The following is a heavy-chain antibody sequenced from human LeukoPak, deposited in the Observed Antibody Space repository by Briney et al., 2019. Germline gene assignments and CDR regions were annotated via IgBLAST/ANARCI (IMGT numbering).Heavy chain of an antibody. D-gene: IGHD6-19*01. CDR2: IYPRDGST. CDR3: ARAYSSGWYVVDY. V-gene: IGHV1-46*01. CDR1: GYSFTSNY. J-gene: IGHJ4*02. Sequence: ASVKVSCKVSGYSFTSNYIHWVRQAPGQGLEWMGMIYPRDGSTSYAQRFQDRVTVTRDTSTSTVHMELSGLRSEDTAVYYCARAYSSGWYVVDYWGQGTLVTVSS.